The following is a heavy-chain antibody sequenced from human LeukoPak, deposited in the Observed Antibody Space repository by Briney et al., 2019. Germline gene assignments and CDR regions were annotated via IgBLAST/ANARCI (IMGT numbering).Heavy chain of an antibody. J-gene: IGHJ6*03. CDR3: ARGLGPIVGVLMVYATNYYYYMDV. CDR1: GYTFTSYD. CDR2: MNPNSGNT. Sequence: EASVKVSCKASGYTFTSYDINWVRQATGQGLEWMGWMNPNSGNTGYAQKFQGRVTITRNTSISTAYMELSSLRSEDTAVYYCARGLGPIVGVLMVYATNYYYYMDVWGKGTTVTVSS. D-gene: IGHD2-8*01. V-gene: IGHV1-8*03.